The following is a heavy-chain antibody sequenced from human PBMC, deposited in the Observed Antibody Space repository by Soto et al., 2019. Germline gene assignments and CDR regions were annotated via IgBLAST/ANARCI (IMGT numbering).Heavy chain of an antibody. CDR2: IHYSGDT. D-gene: IGHD5-12*01. V-gene: IGHV4-31*03. J-gene: IGHJ4*02. CDR3: ARGNYQDYRGYDY. CDR1: GGSISSGDYY. Sequence: QVQLQESGPGLVKPSQTLSLTCTVSGGSISSGDYYWSWIRQHPGKGLEWIGYIHYSGDTDYNPYLKSRVTISIDTSKNTVSLNLSSVTAADTAVYYCARGNYQDYRGYDYWGQGTLVTVSS.